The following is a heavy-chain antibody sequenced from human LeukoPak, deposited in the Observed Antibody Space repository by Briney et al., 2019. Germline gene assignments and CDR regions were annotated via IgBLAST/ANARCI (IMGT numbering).Heavy chain of an antibody. CDR1: GFTFSTYT. V-gene: IGHV3-21*01. CDR2: ITSTSSYI. CDR3: ARDCSSMSCYGNVFDL. J-gene: IGHJ3*01. D-gene: IGHD2-2*01. Sequence: PGGSLRLSCAASGFTFSTYTMNWVRQAPGKGLEWVSSITSTSSYIYYADSVKGLFTVSRDNVKNALYLQMNSLRAEDTAMYYCARDCSSMSCYGNVFDLWGQGTMVTVSS.